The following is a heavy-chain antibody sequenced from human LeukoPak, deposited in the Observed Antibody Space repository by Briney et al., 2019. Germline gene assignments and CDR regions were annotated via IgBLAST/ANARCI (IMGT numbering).Heavy chain of an antibody. CDR3: ARDYYGSGSYS. J-gene: IGHJ4*02. V-gene: IGHV3-48*01. CDR2: ISSSSSTI. Sequence: GGSLRLSCAASGFTVSSNYMSWVRQAPGKGLEWVSYISSSSSTIYYADTVKGRFTISRDNAKNSLYLHMNTLRGGDTAVYYCARDYYGSGSYSWGQGTLVTVSS. CDR1: GFTVSSNY. D-gene: IGHD3-10*01.